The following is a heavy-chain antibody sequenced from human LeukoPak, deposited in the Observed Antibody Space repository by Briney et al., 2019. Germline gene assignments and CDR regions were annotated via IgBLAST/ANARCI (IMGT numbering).Heavy chain of an antibody. CDR1: GYTFTGYD. CDR3: ARESITMVRGVIRLFDY. V-gene: IGHV1-2*02. D-gene: IGHD3-10*01. Sequence: ASVKVSCKASGYTFTGYDMHWVRQAPGQGLEWMGWINPNSGGTNYAQKFQGRVTMTRDTSISTAYMELSRLRSDDTAVYYCARESITMVRGVIRLFDYWGQGTLVTVSS. J-gene: IGHJ4*02. CDR2: INPNSGGT.